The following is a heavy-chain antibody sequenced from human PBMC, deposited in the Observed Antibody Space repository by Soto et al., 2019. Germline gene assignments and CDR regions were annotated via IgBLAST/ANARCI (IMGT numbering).Heavy chain of an antibody. V-gene: IGHV3-33*01. CDR2: IWYDGSNK. CDR3: ARDLHGGYSGYEPPHYYYYGMDV. CDR1: GFTFSSYG. Sequence: GGSLRLSCAASGFTFSSYGMHWVRQAPGKGLEWVAVIWYDGSNKYYADSVKGRFTISRDNSKNTLYLQMNSLRAEDTAVYYCARDLHGGYSGYEPPHYYYYGMDVWGQGTTVTVSS. D-gene: IGHD5-12*01. J-gene: IGHJ6*02.